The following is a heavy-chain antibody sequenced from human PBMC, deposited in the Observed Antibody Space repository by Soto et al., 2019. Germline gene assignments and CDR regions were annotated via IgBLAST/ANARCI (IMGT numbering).Heavy chain of an antibody. Sequence: SVEVFCKASGFTLTSSSVQWGRQARGQSLEWIGWIVVGSGNTNYAQKFQERVTITSDMSTSTSYMELSSLRSEDTAVYYCAAPGRDDSSGYYLDAFDIWGQGTMVTVSS. CDR1: GFTLTSSS. J-gene: IGHJ3*02. D-gene: IGHD3-22*01. V-gene: IGHV1-58*01. CDR3: AAPGRDDSSGYYLDAFDI. CDR2: IVVGSGNT.